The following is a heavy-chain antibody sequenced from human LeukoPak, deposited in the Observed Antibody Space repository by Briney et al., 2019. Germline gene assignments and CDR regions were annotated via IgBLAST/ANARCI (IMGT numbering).Heavy chain of an antibody. CDR3: ARSRVDLQSFAWGYFDS. CDR2: MYSSGST. Sequence: SETLSLTCTVSGGSISSSSYYWGWIRQPPGKGLEWIGSMYSSGSTFYNPSLKSRVTISVDTSKNHFSLRLTSVTAADTAVYYCARSRVDLQSFAWGYFDSWGQGTLVTVSS. J-gene: IGHJ4*02. D-gene: IGHD3-9*01. V-gene: IGHV4-39*07. CDR1: GGSISSSSYY.